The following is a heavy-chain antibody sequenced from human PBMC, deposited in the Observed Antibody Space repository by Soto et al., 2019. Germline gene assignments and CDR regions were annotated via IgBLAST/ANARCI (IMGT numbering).Heavy chain of an antibody. J-gene: IGHJ6*02. CDR1: GFTFSNYA. D-gene: IGHD3-16*02. Sequence: GGSLRLSCAASGFTFSNYAMSWVRQAPGKGLEWVSTISGSGGSTYYADSVKGRFTISRDNSENTLYLQMNSLRAEDTAVYYCAKDRTNMITFGGVIVDYGMDVWGQGTTVTVSS. CDR3: AKDRTNMITFGGVIVDYGMDV. CDR2: ISGSGGST. V-gene: IGHV3-23*01.